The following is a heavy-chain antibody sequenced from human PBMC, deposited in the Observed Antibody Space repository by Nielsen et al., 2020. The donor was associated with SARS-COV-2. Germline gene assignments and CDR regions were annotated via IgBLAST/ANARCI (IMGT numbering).Heavy chain of an antibody. Sequence: WMRQSPAQGLEWIGYIYYSGSTNYNPSLKSRVTISVDTSKNQFSLKLSSVTAADTAVYYCARSTGGDYYDSSGYSGWFDPWGQGTLVTVSS. J-gene: IGHJ5*02. CDR2: IYYSGST. D-gene: IGHD3-22*01. V-gene: IGHV4-59*12. CDR3: ARSTGGDYYDSSGYSGWFDP.